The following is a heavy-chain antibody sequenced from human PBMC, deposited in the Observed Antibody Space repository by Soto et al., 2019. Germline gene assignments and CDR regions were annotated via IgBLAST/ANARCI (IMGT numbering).Heavy chain of an antibody. J-gene: IGHJ4*02. V-gene: IGHV3-23*01. Sequence: PGGSLRLSCAASGFAFTSYAMTWVRQGPGKGLEWVSSIGTRTGDLLYADSMRGRFTISRDNSRNTLYLQMNSLTTEDTAIYYCAKRSPSGTYYFDYWGQGTLVPVSP. CDR3: AKRSPSGTYYFDY. CDR1: GFAFTSYA. CDR2: IGTRTGDL. D-gene: IGHD1-26*01.